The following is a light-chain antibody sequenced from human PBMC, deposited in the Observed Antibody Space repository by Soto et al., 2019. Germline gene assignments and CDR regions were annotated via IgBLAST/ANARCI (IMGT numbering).Light chain of an antibody. V-gene: IGLV1-51*01. Sequence: QSVLTQPPSVSAAPGQRFTISCSGSSSNIGGNSVSWYQQLPGTAPKLLIYDDDKRPSGIPDRFYGSKSGTSATLGITGFQTGDEADYYCGSWDSSLSAYVFGTGTKVTV. CDR1: SSNIGGNS. J-gene: IGLJ1*01. CDR3: GSWDSSLSAYV. CDR2: DDD.